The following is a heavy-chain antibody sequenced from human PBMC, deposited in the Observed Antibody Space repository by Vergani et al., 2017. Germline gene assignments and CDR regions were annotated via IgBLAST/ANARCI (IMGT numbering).Heavy chain of an antibody. J-gene: IGHJ5*02. CDR1: GYTLTELS. V-gene: IGHV1-24*01. Sequence: QVQLVQSGAEVKKPGASVKVSCKVSGYTLTELSMHWVRQAPGKGLEWMGGFDPEDGETIYAQKFQGRVTMTEDTSTDTAYMELSSLRSEDTAVYYCATVGXIMITFGGVIVGNWFDPWGQGTLVTVSS. CDR2: FDPEDGET. D-gene: IGHD3-16*02. CDR3: ATVGXIMITFGGVIVGNWFDP.